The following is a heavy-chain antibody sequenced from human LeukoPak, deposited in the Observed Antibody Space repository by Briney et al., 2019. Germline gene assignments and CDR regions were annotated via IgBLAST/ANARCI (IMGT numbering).Heavy chain of an antibody. Sequence: GASLRLSCAGSGFIFGTTSMSWVRQTPGKGLEWVASINYDGSEKYYVGSVEGRFTISIDSAKKSLFLQMNSLRAEDTAIYYCTRDQHWGQGTLVTVSS. CDR1: GFIFGTTS. CDR3: TRDQH. V-gene: IGHV3-7*01. CDR2: INYDGSEK. J-gene: IGHJ1*01.